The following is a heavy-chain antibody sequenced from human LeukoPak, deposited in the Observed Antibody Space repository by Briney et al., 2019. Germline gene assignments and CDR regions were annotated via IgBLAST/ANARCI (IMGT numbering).Heavy chain of an antibody. V-gene: IGHV4-34*01. Sequence: SETLSLTCAVYGGSLSNYYWSWVRQPPGKGLEWIGEINHSGSTKFNPSLKTRVTILVAMSKSQFSLELSSVTAADTAVYYCARGPASGSDFAWFDPWGQGTLVTAPS. CDR1: GGSLSNYY. J-gene: IGHJ5*02. CDR3: ARGPASGSDFAWFDP. D-gene: IGHD3-10*01. CDR2: INHSGST.